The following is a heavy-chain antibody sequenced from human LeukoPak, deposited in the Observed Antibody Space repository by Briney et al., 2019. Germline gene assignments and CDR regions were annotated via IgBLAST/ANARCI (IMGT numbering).Heavy chain of an antibody. Sequence: GGSLRLSCTASGFTFGDYAMTWVRQAPGKGLEWVGFIRSKAFGGTTEYAASVKGRFTISRDDSKDIAHLQMNSLKSEDTAVYYCTTEYSSSSGHDYWGQGTLVTVSS. D-gene: IGHD6-6*01. CDR2: IRSKAFGGTT. J-gene: IGHJ4*02. CDR3: TTEYSSSSGHDY. V-gene: IGHV3-49*04. CDR1: GFTFGDYA.